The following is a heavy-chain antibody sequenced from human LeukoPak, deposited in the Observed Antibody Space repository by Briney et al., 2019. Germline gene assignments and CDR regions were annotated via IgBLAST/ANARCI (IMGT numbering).Heavy chain of an antibody. Sequence: ASVKVSCKASGYTFTGYYMHWVRQAPGQGLEWMGWINPNSGGTNYAQKLQGRVTMTTDTSTSTAYMELRSLRSDDTAVYYCASAPLMVRGVMRSYYYYYMDVWGKGTTVTVSS. J-gene: IGHJ6*03. V-gene: IGHV1-2*02. CDR3: ASAPLMVRGVMRSYYYYYMDV. CDR1: GYTFTGYY. CDR2: INPNSGGT. D-gene: IGHD3-10*01.